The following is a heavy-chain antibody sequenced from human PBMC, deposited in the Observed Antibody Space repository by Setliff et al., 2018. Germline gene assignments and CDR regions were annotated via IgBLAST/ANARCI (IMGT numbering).Heavy chain of an antibody. CDR2: IYTTGIT. Sequence: SETLSLTCTVSGGSISSGTYYWTWIRQPAGQGLEWIGRIYTTGITNYNASLKSRVTISVDTSKNLFSLKLNSVTAADTAVYYCARHVLGYSSSYNWFDPWGQGTLVTVSS. CDR3: ARHVLGYSSSYNWFDP. V-gene: IGHV4-61*02. CDR1: GGSISSGTYY. J-gene: IGHJ5*02. D-gene: IGHD6-6*01.